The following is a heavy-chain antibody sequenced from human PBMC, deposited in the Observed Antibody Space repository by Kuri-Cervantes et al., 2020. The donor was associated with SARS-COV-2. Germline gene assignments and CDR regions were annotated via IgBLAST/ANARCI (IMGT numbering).Heavy chain of an antibody. V-gene: IGHV3-64D*08. J-gene: IGHJ4*02. Sequence: GGSLRLSCSASGFTFSSYAMHWVRQAPGKGLEYVSAISSNGGSTYYADSVKGRFTISRDNSKNTLYLQMSSLRAEDTAVYYCVKEKGLPGVDYWGQGTRVTVDS. CDR3: VKEKGLPGVDY. D-gene: IGHD5-12*01. CDR2: ISSNGGST. CDR1: GFTFSSYA.